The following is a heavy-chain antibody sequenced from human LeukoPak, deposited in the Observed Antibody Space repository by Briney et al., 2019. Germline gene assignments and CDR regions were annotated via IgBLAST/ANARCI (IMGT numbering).Heavy chain of an antibody. Sequence: VASVKVSCKASGYTFTSYAISWVRQAPGQGLEWMGWTSGHNDDTNYAQRLQGRVTMTTDTSTSIAYMELRSLRSDDTAVYYCARAGYCSGGSCYPYYYYYYMDVWGKGTTVTVSS. D-gene: IGHD2-15*01. CDR1: GYTFTSYA. J-gene: IGHJ6*03. CDR3: ARAGYCSGGSCYPYYYYYYMDV. CDR2: TSGHNDDT. V-gene: IGHV1-18*01.